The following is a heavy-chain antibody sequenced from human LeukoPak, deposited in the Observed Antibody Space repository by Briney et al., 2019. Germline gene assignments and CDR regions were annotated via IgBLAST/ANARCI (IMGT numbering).Heavy chain of an antibody. CDR1: GFTFDDYG. V-gene: IGHV3-20*04. D-gene: IGHD5-24*01. Sequence: GGSLRLSCAASGFTFDDYGMSWVRQAPGKGLEWVSGINWNGGSTGYADSVKGRFTISRDNAKNSLYLQMNSLRAEDTTLYYCARDAEVEVATMGFDYWGQGTLVTVSS. CDR2: INWNGGST. CDR3: ARDAEVEVATMGFDY. J-gene: IGHJ4*02.